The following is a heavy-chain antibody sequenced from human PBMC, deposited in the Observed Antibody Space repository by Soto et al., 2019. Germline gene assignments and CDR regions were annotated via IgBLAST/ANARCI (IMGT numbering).Heavy chain of an antibody. J-gene: IGHJ6*02. Sequence: SVKVSCTASGGTFRTSAISWSRKDTGQGLEWVGGIMPVFRRPKYAQNFQGRVTISADESTSTAYMELSSLRSDDTAVYYCARDKDRPQLGGNYYYILDVWGQGTAVTVSX. D-gene: IGHD3-3*02. V-gene: IGHV1-69*13. CDR1: GGTFRTSA. CDR3: ARDKDRPQLGGNYYYILDV. CDR2: IMPVFRRP.